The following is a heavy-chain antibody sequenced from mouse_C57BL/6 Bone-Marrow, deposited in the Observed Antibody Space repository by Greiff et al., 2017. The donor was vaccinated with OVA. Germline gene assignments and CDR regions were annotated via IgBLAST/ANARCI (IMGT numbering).Heavy chain of an antibody. CDR3: ARGGYYDY. CDR1: GFNIKDYY. J-gene: IGHJ2*01. Sequence: EVQLQQSGAELVKPGASVKLSCTASGFNIKDYYMHWVKQRTEQGLEWIGRIDPEDGETKSAPQFQGKATITAHTSSNTAYLQLRSLTSTDTAVYYCARGGYYDYWGQGTTLTVSS. D-gene: IGHD2-3*01. V-gene: IGHV14-2*01. CDR2: IDPEDGET.